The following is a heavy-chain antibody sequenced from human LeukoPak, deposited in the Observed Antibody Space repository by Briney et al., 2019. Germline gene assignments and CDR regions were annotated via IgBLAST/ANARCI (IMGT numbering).Heavy chain of an antibody. CDR1: GYTLTELS. Sequence: ASVNVSCMVSGYTLTELSMHWVRQAPGKGLEWMGGFDPEDGETIYAQKFQGRVTMTEDTSTDTAYMELSSLRSEDTAVYYCATEYSSSWGVNFDYWGQGTLVTVSS. CDR2: FDPEDGET. J-gene: IGHJ4*02. CDR3: ATEYSSSWGVNFDY. D-gene: IGHD6-13*01. V-gene: IGHV1-24*01.